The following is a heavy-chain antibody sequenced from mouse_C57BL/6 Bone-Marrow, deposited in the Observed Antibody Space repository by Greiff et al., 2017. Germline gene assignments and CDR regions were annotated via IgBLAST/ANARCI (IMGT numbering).Heavy chain of an antibody. D-gene: IGHD1-1*01. Sequence: QVQLKQPGAELVKPGASVKMSCKASGYTFTSYWITWVKQRPGQGLEWIGDIYPGSGSTNYNEKFKSKATLTVDTSSSTAYMQLSSLTSEDSAVYYCARGGITTGVADYWGQGTTLTVSS. V-gene: IGHV1-55*01. J-gene: IGHJ2*01. CDR2: IYPGSGST. CDR1: GYTFTSYW. CDR3: ARGGITTGVADY.